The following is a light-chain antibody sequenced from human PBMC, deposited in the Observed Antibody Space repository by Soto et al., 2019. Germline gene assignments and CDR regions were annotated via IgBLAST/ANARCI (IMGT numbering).Light chain of an antibody. J-gene: IGKJ2*01. CDR3: QVLNGSPYT. Sequence: DIQLTQSPSFLSASVGDRVTITCRASQGISRFLAWYQEKPGKAPKLLIYAASTLQSGVPSRFSGSGSGTEITLTISRLQHEDFTTYYWQVLNGSPYTFGRGTKLEI. V-gene: IGKV1-9*01. CDR2: AAS. CDR1: QGISRF.